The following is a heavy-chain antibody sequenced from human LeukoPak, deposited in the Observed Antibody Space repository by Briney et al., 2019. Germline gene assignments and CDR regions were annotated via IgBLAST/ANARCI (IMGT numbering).Heavy chain of an antibody. V-gene: IGHV4-34*01. Sequence: SETLSLTCAVYGGSFSGYYWSWIRQPPGKGLEWIGEINHSGSTNYNPSLKSRVTISVDTSKNQFSLKLSSVTAADTAVYYCARGPFAGIAVAGTLYFQHWGQGTLVTVSS. CDR1: GGSFSGYY. CDR2: INHSGST. J-gene: IGHJ1*01. D-gene: IGHD6-19*01. CDR3: ARGPFAGIAVAGTLYFQH.